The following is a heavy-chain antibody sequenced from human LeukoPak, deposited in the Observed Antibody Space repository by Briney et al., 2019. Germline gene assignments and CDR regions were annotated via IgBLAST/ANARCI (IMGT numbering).Heavy chain of an antibody. J-gene: IGHJ4*02. CDR2: IYHSGST. D-gene: IGHD5-24*01. CDR1: GYSISSGYY. Sequence: SETLSLTCTVSGYSISSGYYWGWIRPPPGKGLEWIGSIYHSGSTYYNPSLKSRVTISVDTSKNQFSLKLSSVTAADTAMYYCAGPSSGWLQSAWAYWGQGTLVTVSS. CDR3: AGPSSGWLQSAWAY. V-gene: IGHV4-38-2*02.